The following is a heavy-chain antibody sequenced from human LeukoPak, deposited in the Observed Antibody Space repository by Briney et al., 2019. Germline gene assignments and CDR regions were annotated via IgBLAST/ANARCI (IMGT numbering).Heavy chain of an antibody. V-gene: IGHV4-59*01. J-gene: IGHJ5*02. CDR2: IYYSGTT. CDR1: GGSISSYY. CDR3: ARGYCSGGGCYPVGNWFDP. D-gene: IGHD2-15*01. Sequence: PSETLSLTCTVSGGSISSYYWSWIRQPPGEGLEWVGYIYYSGTTNYNPSLKTRVTISLDTSKNQFSLRLRSVTAADTAVYYCARGYCSGGGCYPVGNWFDPWGQGTLVTVSS.